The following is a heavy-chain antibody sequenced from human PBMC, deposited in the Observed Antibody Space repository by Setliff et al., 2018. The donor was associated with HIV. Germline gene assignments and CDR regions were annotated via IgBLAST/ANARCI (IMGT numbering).Heavy chain of an antibody. CDR1: ELTFSNYA. V-gene: IGHV3-23*01. D-gene: IGHD3-10*01. Sequence: AGGSLRLCCAASELTFSNYAMTWVRQAPGKGLEWVSSLSGSGGSTYYADSVKGRFTISRDNSKNTLYLRMNSLRAEDTAVYYCAQAQTSVSGSYYQYLQHWGQGTLVTVSS. J-gene: IGHJ1*01. CDR3: AQAQTSVSGSYYQYLQH. CDR2: LSGSGGST.